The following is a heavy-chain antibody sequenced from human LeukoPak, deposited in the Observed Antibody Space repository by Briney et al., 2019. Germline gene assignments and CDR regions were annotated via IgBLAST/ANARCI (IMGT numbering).Heavy chain of an antibody. Sequence: SETLSLTCTVSGGSISSSSYYWGWIRQPPGKGLEWIGNIYYSGSTLYNPSLKSRVTISIDTSQNQFSLKLSSVTAADTAVYYCARRRLSSSWRDYWGQGTLVTVSS. CDR1: GGSISSSSYY. J-gene: IGHJ4*02. CDR3: ARRRLSSSWRDY. CDR2: IYYSGST. D-gene: IGHD6-13*01. V-gene: IGHV4-39*01.